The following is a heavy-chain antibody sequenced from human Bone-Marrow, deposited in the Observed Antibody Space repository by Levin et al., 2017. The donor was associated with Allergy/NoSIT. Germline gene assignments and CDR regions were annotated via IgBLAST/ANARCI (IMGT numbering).Heavy chain of an antibody. Sequence: AASVKVSCTASGFTIGGSWMHWVRQVPGKGLVWVSRLNSDGTMRHYADSVNGRFTISRDNAKNTLYLQMSSLRVEDTAVYYCVRETDGAGGVWGQGTTVTVSS. D-gene: IGHD2-21*02. J-gene: IGHJ6*02. CDR2: LNSDGTMR. CDR1: GFTIGGSW. CDR3: VRETDGAGGV. V-gene: IGHV3-74*01.